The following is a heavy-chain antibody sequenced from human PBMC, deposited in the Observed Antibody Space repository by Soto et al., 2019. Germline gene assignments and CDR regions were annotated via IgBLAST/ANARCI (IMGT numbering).Heavy chain of an antibody. V-gene: IGHV4-39*01. J-gene: IGHJ4*02. CDR2: IYYSGST. CDR1: GGSINSSSYF. D-gene: IGHD2-21*02. Sequence: SETLSLTCSVSGGSINSSSYFWGWVRQPPGKGLEWIGSIYYSGSTYYNPSLRSRVTISVDTSKNQFSLKLSSVTAADTAVYYCARANKGDHFDYWGQGTLVIVSS. CDR3: ARANKGDHFDY.